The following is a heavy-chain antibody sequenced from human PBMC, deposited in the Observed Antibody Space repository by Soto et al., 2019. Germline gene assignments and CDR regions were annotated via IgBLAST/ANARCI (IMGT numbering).Heavy chain of an antibody. CDR1: DFTFSRYG. Sequence: ESGGGVVQPGRSLRLSCAASDFTFSRYGMHWVRQAPGKGLEWVAMIWYDGSNKYYADSVKGRFTISRDNSKNTLYLQMNSLRAEDTAVYYCAREGWFGELWFDYWGQGTLVTVSS. CDR2: IWYDGSNK. V-gene: IGHV3-33*01. D-gene: IGHD3-10*01. CDR3: AREGWFGELWFDY. J-gene: IGHJ4*02.